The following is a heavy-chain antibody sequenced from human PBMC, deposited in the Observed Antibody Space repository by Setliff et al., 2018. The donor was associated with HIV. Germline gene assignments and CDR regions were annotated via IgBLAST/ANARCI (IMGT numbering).Heavy chain of an antibody. Sequence: KPSETLSLTCTVSGGSISSYYWSWIRQPPGKGLEWIGSIDHSGTTYYNPSLKSRVTISVDTSKNQFSLRLSSVTAADTAVYYCARMYSGYDWSPAGARTRYFDYWGQGTLVTVSS. CDR1: GGSISSYY. J-gene: IGHJ4*02. CDR2: IDHSGTT. D-gene: IGHD5-12*01. V-gene: IGHV4-59*08. CDR3: ARMYSGYDWSPAGARTRYFDY.